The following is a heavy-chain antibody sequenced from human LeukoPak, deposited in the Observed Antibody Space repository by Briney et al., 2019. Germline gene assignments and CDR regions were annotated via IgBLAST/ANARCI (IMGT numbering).Heavy chain of an antibody. V-gene: IGHV1-18*01. D-gene: IGHD2-15*01. CDR3: ARGGSNDYWYTPSDY. CDR1: GDSFITSG. CDR2: LSGDNSHT. Sequence: ASVKVSCKTSGDSFITSGINWVRQAPGQGLEWMGWLSGDNSHTVYVQKFQGRVTMTTDTSTNTVYMELRSLTSDDTAVYYCARGGSNDYWYTPSDYWGQGTLVTVSS. J-gene: IGHJ4*02.